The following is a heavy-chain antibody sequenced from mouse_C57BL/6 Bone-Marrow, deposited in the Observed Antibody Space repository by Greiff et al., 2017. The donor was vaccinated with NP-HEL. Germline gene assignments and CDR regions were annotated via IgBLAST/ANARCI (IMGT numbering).Heavy chain of an antibody. D-gene: IGHD2-4*01. V-gene: IGHV5-4*03. Sequence: EVMLVESGGGLVKPGGSLKLSCAASGFTFSSYAMSWVRQTPEKRLEWVATISDGGSYTYYPDNVKGRFTISRDNAKNNLYLQMSHLKSEDTAMYYCASYDYDEDWYFDVWGTGTTVTVSS. J-gene: IGHJ1*03. CDR2: ISDGGSYT. CDR3: ASYDYDEDWYFDV. CDR1: GFTFSSYA.